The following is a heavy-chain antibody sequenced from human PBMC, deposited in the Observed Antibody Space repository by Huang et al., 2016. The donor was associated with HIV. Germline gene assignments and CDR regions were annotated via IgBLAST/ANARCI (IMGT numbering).Heavy chain of an antibody. D-gene: IGHD2-21*02. V-gene: IGHV1-46*01. CDR2: INPRGGST. J-gene: IGHJ3*02. CDR1: GYTFTSYY. CDR3: ASGVTPGAFDI. Sequence: QVQLVQSGAEVKKPGASVKVSCKASGYTFTSYYMHWVRQAPGQGLEWMGRINPRGGSTSYAQKFQGRGTMTRDTSTSTVYMELSSLRSEDTAVYNCASGVTPGAFDIWGQGTMVTVSS.